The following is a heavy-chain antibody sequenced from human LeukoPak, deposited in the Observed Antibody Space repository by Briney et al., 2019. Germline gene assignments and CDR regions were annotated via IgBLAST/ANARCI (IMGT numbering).Heavy chain of an antibody. CDR2: IYYCGST. Sequence: SETLSLTCTVSGGSMSGSSYFWGWGRQPQGEGVEWIGSIYYCGSTYYTPSIRSRVTISVDMSKNQFSLKLNFVTAADTAVYYCGRQAAAGAGGDYWDQGTLVTVSS. J-gene: IGHJ4*02. V-gene: IGHV4-39*01. CDR1: GGSMSGSSYF. D-gene: IGHD6-13*01. CDR3: GRQAAAGAGGDY.